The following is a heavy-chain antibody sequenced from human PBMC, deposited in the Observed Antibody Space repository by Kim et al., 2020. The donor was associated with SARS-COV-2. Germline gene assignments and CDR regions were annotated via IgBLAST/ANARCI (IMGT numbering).Heavy chain of an antibody. CDR3: ARVFVDYRRTYGMDV. D-gene: IGHD4-17*01. V-gene: IGHV4-4*02. J-gene: IGHJ6*02. Sequence: SETLSLTCAVSGGSISSSNWWSWVRQPPGKGLEWIGEIYHSGSTNYNPSLKSRVTISVDKSKNQFSLKLSSVTAADTAVYYCARVFVDYRRTYGMDVWGQGTTVTVSS. CDR1: GGSISSSNW. CDR2: IYHSGST.